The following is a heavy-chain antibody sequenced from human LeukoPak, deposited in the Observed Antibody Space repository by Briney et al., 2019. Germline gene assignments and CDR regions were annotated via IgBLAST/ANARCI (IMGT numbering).Heavy chain of an antibody. J-gene: IGHJ5*02. V-gene: IGHV3-23*01. CDR3: VRKAESTLTGFWFDP. CDR1: GFTFNSYG. CDR2: IRSDASGT. D-gene: IGHD5/OR15-5a*01. Sequence: GGSLRLSCSASGFTFNSYGMSWVRQAPGKGLEWVSSIRSDASGTYYADSVKGRFTVSRDPSKNTLDLQMNSLRAEDTAVYYCVRKAESTLTGFWFDPWGQGTPVTVSS.